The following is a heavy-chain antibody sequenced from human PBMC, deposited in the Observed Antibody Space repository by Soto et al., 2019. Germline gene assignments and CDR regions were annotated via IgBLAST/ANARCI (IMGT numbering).Heavy chain of an antibody. CDR1: GFTFSSYW. V-gene: IGHV3-74*01. CDR3: ARERSFYYDSSGYQDY. D-gene: IGHD3-22*01. J-gene: IGHJ4*02. CDR2: INSDGSST. Sequence: PGGSLRLSCAASGFTFSSYWMHWVRQAPGKGLVWVSRINSDGSSTSYADSVKGRFTISRDNAKNTLYLQMNSLRAEDTAVYYCARERSFYYDSSGYQDYSRKGTLVTVSS.